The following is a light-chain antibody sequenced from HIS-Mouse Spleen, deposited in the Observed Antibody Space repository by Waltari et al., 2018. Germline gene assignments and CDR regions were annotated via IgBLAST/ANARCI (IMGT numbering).Light chain of an antibody. CDR2: GKN. V-gene: IGLV3-19*01. CDR3: NSRDSSGNHVV. J-gene: IGLJ2*01. CDR1: SLRSYY. Sequence: SSELTQDPAVSVALGQTVRITCQGDSLRSYYARLYQQKPGQAPVLVISGKNNRPPGIPDRFSGSSSGNTASLTITGAQAEDEADYYCNSRDSSGNHVVFGGGTKLTVL.